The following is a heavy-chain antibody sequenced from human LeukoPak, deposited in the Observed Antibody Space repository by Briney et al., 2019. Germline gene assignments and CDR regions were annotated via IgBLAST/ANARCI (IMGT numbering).Heavy chain of an antibody. CDR3: AIPRIAAAGRFYFDY. D-gene: IGHD6-13*01. CDR2: IYSGGST. CDR1: GFTVSSNY. J-gene: IGHJ4*02. Sequence: PGGSLRLSCAASGFTVSSNYMSWVRQAPGKGLEWVSVIYSGGSTYYADSVKGRFTISRDNSKNTLYLQMNSLRAEDTAVYYCAIPRIAAAGRFYFDYWGQGTLVTVSS. V-gene: IGHV3-53*01.